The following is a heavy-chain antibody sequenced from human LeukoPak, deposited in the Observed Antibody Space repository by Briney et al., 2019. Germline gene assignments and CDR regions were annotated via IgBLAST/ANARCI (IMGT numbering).Heavy chain of an antibody. V-gene: IGHV3-74*01. D-gene: IGHD6-19*01. CDR3: TRDYQGLGI. J-gene: IGHJ3*02. Sequence: GGSLRLSRVASGFTFRSYRMHWVRQAPGKGLVWISLINSDESNTNYADSVKGRFIISRDNAKNTLYLQMNSLRAEDTAVYYCTRDYQGLGIWGQGTMVTVSS. CDR1: GFTFRSYR. CDR2: INSDESNT.